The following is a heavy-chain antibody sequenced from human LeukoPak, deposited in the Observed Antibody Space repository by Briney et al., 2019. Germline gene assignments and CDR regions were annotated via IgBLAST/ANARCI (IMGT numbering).Heavy chain of an antibody. CDR1: GFTFSSYG. Sequence: QTGGSLRLSCAASGFTFSSYGMSWVRQAPGKGLVWVSHINSDGSSTSYADSVKGRFTISRDNAKNTLYLQMNSLRAEDTAVYYCATPPPSYGGNLKVEGYWGQGTLVTVSS. V-gene: IGHV3-74*01. J-gene: IGHJ4*02. D-gene: IGHD4-23*01. CDR2: INSDGSST. CDR3: ATPPPSYGGNLKVEGY.